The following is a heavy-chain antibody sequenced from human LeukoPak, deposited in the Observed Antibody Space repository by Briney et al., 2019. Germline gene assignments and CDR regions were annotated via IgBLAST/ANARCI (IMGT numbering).Heavy chain of an antibody. V-gene: IGHV4-4*07. J-gene: IGHJ4*02. CDR3: ARSHYDILTGYSNFDY. CDR2: IYTSGST. D-gene: IGHD3-9*01. Sequence: SETLSLTCTVSGGSISSYYWSWIRQPAGKGLEWIGRIYTSGSTNYNPSLKSRVTMSVDTSKNQFSLKLSSVTAADTAVYYCARSHYDILTGYSNFDYWGQGTLVTVSS. CDR1: GGSISSYY.